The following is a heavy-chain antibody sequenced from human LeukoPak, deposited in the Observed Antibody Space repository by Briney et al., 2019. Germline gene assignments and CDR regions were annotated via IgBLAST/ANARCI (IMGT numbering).Heavy chain of an antibody. CDR3: ARAGGSYRPRDAFDI. D-gene: IGHD1-26*01. CDR1: GFTVSSNY. CDR2: IYSGGST. V-gene: IGHV3-53*04. J-gene: IGHJ3*02. Sequence: GGSLRLSCAASGFTVSSNYMSWVRQAPGKGLEWVSVIYSGGSTYYADSVKGRFTISRHNSKNTLYLQMNSLRAEDTAVYYCARAGGSYRPRDAFDIWGQGTMVTVSS.